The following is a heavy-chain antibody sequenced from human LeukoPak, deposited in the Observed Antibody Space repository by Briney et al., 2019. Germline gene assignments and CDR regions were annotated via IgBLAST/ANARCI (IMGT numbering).Heavy chain of an antibody. CDR2: IYGDASKT. V-gene: IGHV3-23*01. Sequence: GGSMSLACAASGFTFTTFTISWDRQAAEKWLEWVSSIYGDASKTFYADSVRGRFTISRDSSKSMVYLQMNGLRVDDTALYYCAKDRVPDNRWNFDMWGQGTMVIVSA. CDR1: GFTFTTFT. D-gene: IGHD1-1*01. J-gene: IGHJ3*02. CDR3: AKDRVPDNRWNFDM.